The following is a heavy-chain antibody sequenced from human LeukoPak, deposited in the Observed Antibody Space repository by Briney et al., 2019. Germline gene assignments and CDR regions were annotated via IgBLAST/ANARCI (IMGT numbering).Heavy chain of an antibody. J-gene: IGHJ5*02. CDR2: IYYSGST. Sequence: SETVSLTCTVSGGSISGYYWSWIRQPPGKGLEWIGYIYYSGSTNYNPSLKSRVTISVDTSKNQFSLKLSSVTAADTAVYYCARGSGWYYHWGQGTLVTVSS. V-gene: IGHV4-59*08. CDR3: ARGSGWYYH. CDR1: GGSISGYY. D-gene: IGHD6-19*01.